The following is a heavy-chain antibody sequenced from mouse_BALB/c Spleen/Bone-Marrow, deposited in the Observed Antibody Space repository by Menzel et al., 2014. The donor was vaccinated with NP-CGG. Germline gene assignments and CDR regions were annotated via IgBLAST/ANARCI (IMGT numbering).Heavy chain of an antibody. CDR2: IGPANGNT. V-gene: IGHV14-3*02. Sequence: SGAELVKPGASVKLSCSASGFNIKDTYMHWVKQRPEQGLEWIGRIGPANGNTKYDPKFQDKATITADTSSNTVDLQLSSLTFEDTAVYYCARQEFAIYWYFDVWGAGTTVTVSS. J-gene: IGHJ1*01. CDR3: ARQEFAIYWYFDV. CDR1: GFNIKDTY. D-gene: IGHD1-3*01.